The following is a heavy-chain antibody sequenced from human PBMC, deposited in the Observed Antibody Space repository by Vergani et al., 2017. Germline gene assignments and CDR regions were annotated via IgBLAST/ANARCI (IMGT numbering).Heavy chain of an antibody. CDR3: ASGVPGYQLATQYFQH. D-gene: IGHD2-2*01. CDR2: ISSSSSYK. V-gene: IGHV3-21*01. J-gene: IGHJ1*01. CDR1: GFTFGSYS. Sequence: EVQLVESGGGLVEPGGSLRLSCVASGFTFGSYSMNWVRQAPGKGQGWVSFISSSSSYKYYADSGKGRFTISRDNGEYSLLLQMNSLRPEDTAVYYCASGVPGYQLATQYFQHWGQGTLVTVSS.